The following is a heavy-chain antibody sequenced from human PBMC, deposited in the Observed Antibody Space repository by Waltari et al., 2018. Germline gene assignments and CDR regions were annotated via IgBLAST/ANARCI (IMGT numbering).Heavy chain of an antibody. CDR2: INPKNGDT. CDR1: GYTLTGYA. D-gene: IGHD3-22*01. Sequence: LVQSGAEVKKPGSSVNFSCKASGYTLTGYAILWVRQSPGQGLEWMVRINPKNGDTHYAQNFQGRVALTTDTSTNTAFMELQRLRSDDTAVYYCLRDSSGSHFDYWGQGTLVTVSS. CDR3: LRDSSGSHFDY. J-gene: IGHJ4*02. V-gene: IGHV1-2*06.